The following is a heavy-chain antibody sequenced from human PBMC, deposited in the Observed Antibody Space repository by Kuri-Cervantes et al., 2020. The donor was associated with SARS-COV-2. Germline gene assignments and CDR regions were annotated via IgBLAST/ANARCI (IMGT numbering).Heavy chain of an antibody. V-gene: IGHV4-34*01. CDR2: INHSGST. CDR3: ARGFGSSSWKTRYYYYMDV. D-gene: IGHD6-13*01. J-gene: IGHJ6*03. Sequence: SQTLSLTCAVYGGSFSGYYWSWIRQPPGKGLEWIGEINHSGSTNYNPSLKSRVTISVDTSKNQFSLKLSSVTAADMAVYYCARGFGSSSWKTRYYYYMDVWGKGTMVTVSS. CDR1: GGSFSGYY.